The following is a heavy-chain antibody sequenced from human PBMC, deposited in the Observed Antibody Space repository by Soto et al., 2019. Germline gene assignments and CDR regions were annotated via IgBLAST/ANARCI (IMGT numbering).Heavy chain of an antibody. V-gene: IGHV1-18*01. CDR3: ASGWFGEFVYYFDY. J-gene: IGHJ4*02. CDR1: GYYTFTSYG. Sequence: QVQLVQSGAEVKKPGASVKVSCKASGYYTFTSYGISWVRQATGQGLEWTGWISAYNGNTNYAQQHERSVTMTTDTTRSTAYLEMRSLRSDDTAVYYCASGWFGEFVYYFDYWGQGTLVTVSS. D-gene: IGHD3-10*01. CDR2: ISAYNGNT.